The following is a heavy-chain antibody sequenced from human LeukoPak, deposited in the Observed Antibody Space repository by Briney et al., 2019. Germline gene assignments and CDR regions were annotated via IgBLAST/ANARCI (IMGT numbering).Heavy chain of an antibody. J-gene: IGHJ6*03. D-gene: IGHD6-19*01. CDR2: IRSKAYGGTT. CDR3: TRDVLGCSSGWYYYMDV. Sequence: PGGSLRLSCTASGFTFGDYAMSWVRQAPGKGLEWVGFIRSKAYGGTTEYAASVKGRFTISRDDSKSIAYLQMNSLKTEDTAVYYCTRDVLGCSSGWYYYMDVWGKGTTVTVSS. V-gene: IGHV3-49*04. CDR1: GFTFGDYA.